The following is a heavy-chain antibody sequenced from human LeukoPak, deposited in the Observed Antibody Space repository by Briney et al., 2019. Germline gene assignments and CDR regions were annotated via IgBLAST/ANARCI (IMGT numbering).Heavy chain of an antibody. Sequence: PSETLSLTCAVYGGSFSGYYWSWIRQPPGKGLEWIGEINHSGSTNYNPSLKSRVTISVDTSKNKFSLKLSSVTAADTAVYYCADVYRISSKTHYYDYMDVWGKRTTVTVSS. CDR2: INHSGST. V-gene: IGHV4-34*01. D-gene: IGHD6-6*01. J-gene: IGHJ6*03. CDR3: ADVYRISSKTHYYDYMDV. CDR1: GGSFSGYY.